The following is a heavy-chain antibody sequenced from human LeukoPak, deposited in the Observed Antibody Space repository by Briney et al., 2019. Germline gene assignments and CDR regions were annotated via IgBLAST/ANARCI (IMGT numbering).Heavy chain of an antibody. CDR1: EFIFSNYW. V-gene: IGHV3-7*01. D-gene: IGHD1-14*01. Sequence: GGSLRLSCAASEFIFSNYWMDWVRQAPGKGLEWVAKIKQDGSRKDYVDSVKGRFTISRDNAKNSLYLEMSSLRVEDTGVYYCARENPYVSWGQGTLVTVSS. CDR3: ARENPYVS. J-gene: IGHJ5*02. CDR2: IKQDGSRK.